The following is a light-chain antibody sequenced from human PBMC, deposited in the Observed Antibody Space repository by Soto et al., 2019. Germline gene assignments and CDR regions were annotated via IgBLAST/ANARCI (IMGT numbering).Light chain of an antibody. CDR2: GAS. V-gene: IGKV3-15*01. CDR1: KSVSSN. CDR3: QQYNNWPPWP. J-gene: IGKJ1*01. Sequence: EIVMTQSPATLSVSPGERATLSCRASKSVSSNLAWYQQKPGQAPRLLIYGASTRATGIPARFSGSGSGTELSLTISSLQSEDFAVYYCQQYNNWPPWPFGQGTKVEIK.